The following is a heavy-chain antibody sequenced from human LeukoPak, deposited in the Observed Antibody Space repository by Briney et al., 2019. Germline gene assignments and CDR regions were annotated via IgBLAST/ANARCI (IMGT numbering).Heavy chain of an antibody. CDR3: AKDLIAAAGPVFFY. D-gene: IGHD6-13*01. CDR2: ISGSGGST. Sequence: GGSMRLSCAASGFTFSSYWMSWVRQAPGKGLEWVSAISGSGGSTYYTGSMKGWLTISRENSKKTLYLQMNSLRAEDTAVYYCAKDLIAAAGPVFFYWGQGTLVTVSS. J-gene: IGHJ4*02. CDR1: GFTFSSYW. V-gene: IGHV3-23*01.